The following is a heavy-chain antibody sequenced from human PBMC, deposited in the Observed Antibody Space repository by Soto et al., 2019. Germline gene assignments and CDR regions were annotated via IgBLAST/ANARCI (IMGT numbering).Heavy chain of an antibody. D-gene: IGHD6-19*01. Sequence: QVQLVQSGAEVKKPGASVKFSCKTSGSTFFAYALLWVPQAPGQGFEGMGWMNAATGNIQYSEKFQGRVSITRETSASTAYMELSSLRSEDTAVYYCAREGAVAQNWFDPWGQGTLVTVSS. V-gene: IGHV1-3*01. CDR2: MNAATGNI. J-gene: IGHJ5*02. CDR1: GSTFFAYA. CDR3: AREGAVAQNWFDP.